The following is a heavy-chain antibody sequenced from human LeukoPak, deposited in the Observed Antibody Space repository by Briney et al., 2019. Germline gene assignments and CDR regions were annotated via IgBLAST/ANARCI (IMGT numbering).Heavy chain of an antibody. Sequence: PSETLSLTCTVSGGSISSGDYYWSWIRQPPGKGLEWIGYIYYSGSTYYNPSLKGRVTISVDTSKNQFSLKLSSVTAADTAVYYCARVLHPIGRRSNDKKDDYWGQGTLVTVSS. D-gene: IGHD3-22*01. J-gene: IGHJ4*02. CDR3: ARVLHPIGRRSNDKKDDY. CDR1: GGSISSGDYY. CDR2: IYYSGST. V-gene: IGHV4-30-4*01.